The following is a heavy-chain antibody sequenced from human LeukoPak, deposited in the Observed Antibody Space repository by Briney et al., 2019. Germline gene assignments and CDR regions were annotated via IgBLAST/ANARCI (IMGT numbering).Heavy chain of an antibody. CDR1: GFTFSSYP. V-gene: IGHV3-30-3*01. CDR3: ARRSRYCSSTSCYESSYFDY. D-gene: IGHD2-2*01. J-gene: IGHJ4*02. CDR2: ISYDGNNK. Sequence: PGGSLRLSCAASGFTFSSYPMHWVRQAPGKGLEWVALISYDGNNKDYADSVKGRFTISRDNSKKTIYLQMGSLRAEDMAVYYCARRSRYCSSTSCYESSYFDYWGQGTLVTVSS.